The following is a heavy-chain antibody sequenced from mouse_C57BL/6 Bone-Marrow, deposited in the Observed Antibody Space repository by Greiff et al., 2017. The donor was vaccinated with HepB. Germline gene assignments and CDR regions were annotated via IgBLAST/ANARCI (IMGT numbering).Heavy chain of an antibody. V-gene: IGHV5-15*01. Sequence: EVQGVESGGGLVQPGGSLKLSCAASGFTFSDYGMAWVRQAPRKGPEWVAFISNLAYSIYYADTVTGRFTISRENAKNTLYLEMSSLRSEDTAMYYCARGPFAYWGQGTLVTVSA. CDR1: GFTFSDYG. CDR3: ARGPFAY. J-gene: IGHJ3*01. CDR2: ISNLAYSI.